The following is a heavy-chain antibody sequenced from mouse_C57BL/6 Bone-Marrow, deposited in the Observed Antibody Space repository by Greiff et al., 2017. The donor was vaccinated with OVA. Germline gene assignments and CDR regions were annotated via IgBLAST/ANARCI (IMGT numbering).Heavy chain of an antibody. J-gene: IGHJ4*01. D-gene: IGHD1-1*01. CDR3: TRWMWDYDGRGYVSYAMYY. V-gene: IGHV1-15*01. Sequence: VKLMESGAELVRPGASVTLSCKASGYTFTDYEMHWVKQTPVHGLEWIGAIDPETGGTAYNQKFKGKAILTADKSSSTAYMELRSLSSEDSAVYYVTRWMWDYDGRGYVSYAMYYWGQGASVTVSS. CDR1: GYTFTDYE. CDR2: IDPETGGT.